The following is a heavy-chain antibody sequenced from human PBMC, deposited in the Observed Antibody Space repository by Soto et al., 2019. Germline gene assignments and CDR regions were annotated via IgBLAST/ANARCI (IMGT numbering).Heavy chain of an antibody. D-gene: IGHD3-10*01. CDR2: ISHDGGT. J-gene: IGHJ6*02. Sequence: SETLSLTCAFYGGSFDDFYWSWVRQSPGKXLEWVGEISHDGGTNYSPSLASRVSISVDTSKNQFSLHLRSVTAADTGLYYCARGQLVWYGDLTPYHRDMDVWGQGATVTVSS. V-gene: IGHV4-34*01. CDR3: ARGQLVWYGDLTPYHRDMDV. CDR1: GGSFDDFY.